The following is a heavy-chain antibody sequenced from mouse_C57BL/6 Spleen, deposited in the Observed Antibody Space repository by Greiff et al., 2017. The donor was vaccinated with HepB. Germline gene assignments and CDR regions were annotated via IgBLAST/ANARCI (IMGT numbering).Heavy chain of an antibody. CDR3: AREGGLRGFAY. Sequence: QVQLQQPGAELVKPGASVKLSCKASGYTFTSYWMHWVKQRPGQGLEWIGMIHPNSGSTNYNEKFKSKATLPVAKSSSTAYMQLSSLTSEESAVYYCAREGGLRGFAYWGQGTLVTVSA. CDR1: GYTFTSYW. CDR2: IHPNSGST. V-gene: IGHV1-64*01. J-gene: IGHJ3*01. D-gene: IGHD2-4*01.